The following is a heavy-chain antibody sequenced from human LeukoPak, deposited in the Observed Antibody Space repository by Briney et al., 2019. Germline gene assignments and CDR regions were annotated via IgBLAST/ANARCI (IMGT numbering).Heavy chain of an antibody. Sequence: GGSLRLSCAVSGLTFINYWMTWLRQVPGKGLEWVANINRDGSGKYYLPSVRGRFTISKDDAKDSLYLQMDSLRPEDTAIYYCARVEYSGNGNLYWGQGTLVTVSS. CDR3: ARVEYSGNGNLY. D-gene: IGHD1-26*01. CDR1: GLTFINYW. V-gene: IGHV3-7*03. J-gene: IGHJ4*02. CDR2: INRDGSGK.